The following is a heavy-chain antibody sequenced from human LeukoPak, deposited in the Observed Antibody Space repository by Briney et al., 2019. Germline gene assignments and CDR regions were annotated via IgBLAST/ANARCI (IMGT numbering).Heavy chain of an antibody. V-gene: IGHV5-51*01. D-gene: IGHD3-16*01. CDR2: ICPDDSDI. CDR1: VYSFPYYW. CDR3: ARREQGGVPGFLH. Sequence: GESLKISCETSVYSFPYYWIGWVRQVPGKGLEWVGIICPDDSDIRYSPSFKGQVIISADKSISTAYLQWSSQKASDTAIYYCARREQGGVPGFLHWGQGTLVTVSS. J-gene: IGHJ1*01.